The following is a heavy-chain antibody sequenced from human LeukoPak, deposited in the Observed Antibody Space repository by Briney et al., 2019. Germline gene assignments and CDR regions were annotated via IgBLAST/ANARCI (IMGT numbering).Heavy chain of an antibody. V-gene: IGHV3-9*01. CDR1: GFTFDDYA. CDR3: ARAWSPPIGDAFDI. CDR2: ISWNSGSI. Sequence: HPGGSLRLSCAASGFTFDDYAMHWVRQAPGKGLEWVSGISWNSGSIGYADSVKGRFTISRDNAKNSLYLQMNSLRAEDTAVYYCARAWSPPIGDAFDIWGQGTMVTVSS. D-gene: IGHD2-21*01. J-gene: IGHJ3*02.